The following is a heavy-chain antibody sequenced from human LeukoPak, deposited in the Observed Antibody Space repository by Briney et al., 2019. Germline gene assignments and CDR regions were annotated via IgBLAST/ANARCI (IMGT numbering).Heavy chain of an antibody. CDR1: GYTFTGYY. Sequence: ASVKVSCKASGYTFTGYYMHWVRQAPGQGLEWMGWINPNSGGTNYAQKFQGRVTMTRDASICTAYMELSRLRSDDTAVYYCAREGCSSTSCHYYYYGMDVWGQGTTVTVSS. J-gene: IGHJ6*02. V-gene: IGHV1-2*02. CDR2: INPNSGGT. D-gene: IGHD2-2*01. CDR3: AREGCSSTSCHYYYYGMDV.